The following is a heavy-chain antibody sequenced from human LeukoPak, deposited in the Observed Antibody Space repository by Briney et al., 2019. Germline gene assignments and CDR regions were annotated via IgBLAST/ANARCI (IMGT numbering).Heavy chain of an antibody. D-gene: IGHD3-22*01. CDR1: GATFSSYA. CDR2: IIPIFGTA. Sequence: GASVKVSCKASGATFSSYAISWVRQAPGQGLEWMGGIIPIFGTANYAQKFQGRVTITTDESTSTAYMELSSLRSEDTAVYYCARARTGTTDYYDSSGYPNYFDYWGQGTLVTVSS. CDR3: ARARTGTTDYYDSSGYPNYFDY. V-gene: IGHV1-69*05. J-gene: IGHJ4*02.